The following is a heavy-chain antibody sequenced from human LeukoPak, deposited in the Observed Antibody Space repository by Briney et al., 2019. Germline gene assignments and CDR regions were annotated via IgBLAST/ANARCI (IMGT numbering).Heavy chain of an antibody. J-gene: IGHJ5*02. CDR3: ARAPPITRGPFDP. CDR1: GYTFTSHY. V-gene: IGHV1-46*01. CDR2: INPSGVST. Sequence: ASVKVSCKASGYTFTSHYMHWVRQAPGQGLEWMGLINPSGVSTTYAQKFQGRVTMTRDMSTSTVYMELSRLRSDDTAVYYCARAPPITRGPFDPWGQGTLVTVSS. D-gene: IGHD3-10*01.